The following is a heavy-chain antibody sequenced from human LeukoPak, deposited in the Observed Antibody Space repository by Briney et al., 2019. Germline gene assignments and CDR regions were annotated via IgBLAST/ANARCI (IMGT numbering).Heavy chain of an antibody. Sequence: PSETLSLTRTVSGGSISSSSYYWGWIRQPPGKGLEWIGSIYYSGSTYYNPSLKSRVTISVDTSKNQFSLKLSSVTAADTAVYYCARRSWQNWFDPWGQGTLVTVSS. V-gene: IGHV4-39*01. CDR3: ARRSWQNWFDP. CDR2: IYYSGST. J-gene: IGHJ5*02. D-gene: IGHD1-26*01. CDR1: GGSISSSSYY.